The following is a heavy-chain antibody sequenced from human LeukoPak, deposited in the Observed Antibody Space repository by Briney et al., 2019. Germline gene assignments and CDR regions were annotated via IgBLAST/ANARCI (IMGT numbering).Heavy chain of an antibody. CDR1: GFTFSSYA. D-gene: IGHD6-19*01. J-gene: IGHJ4*02. V-gene: IGHV3-23*01. CDR3: AKSNSQWLVPCVDY. CDR2: ISGSGGST. Sequence: GGSLRLSCVASGFTFSSYAVSWVRQAPGKGLEWVSGISGSGGSTHYADSVKGRFTISRDNSKNTLYLQMNSLRAEDTAVYYCAKSNSQWLVPCVDYWGQGTLVTVSS.